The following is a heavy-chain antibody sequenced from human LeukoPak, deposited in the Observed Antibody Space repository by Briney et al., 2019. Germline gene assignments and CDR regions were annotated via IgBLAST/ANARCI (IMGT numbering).Heavy chain of an antibody. CDR1: GFTFSSYW. V-gene: IGHV3-74*01. J-gene: IGHJ4*02. Sequence: GGSLRLSCAASGFTFSSYWMQWVRQAPGKGLVWVSRINSDGSSTSYADSVKGRFTISRDNAKNTLYLQMNSLRAEDTAVYYCARAASCSGGSCYSSHFDYWGQGTLVTVSS. CDR2: INSDGSST. CDR3: ARAASCSGGSCYSSHFDY. D-gene: IGHD2-15*01.